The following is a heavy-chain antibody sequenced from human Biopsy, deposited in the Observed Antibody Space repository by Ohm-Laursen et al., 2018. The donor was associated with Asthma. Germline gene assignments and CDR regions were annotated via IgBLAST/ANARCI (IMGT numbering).Heavy chain of an antibody. CDR3: ARSAKTIFGVVMGSYYYGMDV. J-gene: IGHJ6*02. CDR1: GGSFSGYY. CDR2: INHSGST. D-gene: IGHD3-3*01. Sequence: GTLSLTCTVYGGSFSGYYWSWIRQPPGKGLEWIGEINHSGSTNYNPSLKSRVTISVDTSKNQFSLKLSSVTTADTAVYYCARSAKTIFGVVMGSYYYGMDVWGQGTTVTVSS. V-gene: IGHV4-34*01.